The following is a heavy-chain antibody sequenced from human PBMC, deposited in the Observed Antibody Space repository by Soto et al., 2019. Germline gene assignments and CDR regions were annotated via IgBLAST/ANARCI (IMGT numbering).Heavy chain of an antibody. CDR3: ARDSGSYTENAFDI. CDR1: GFTFSSYA. D-gene: IGHD1-26*01. CDR2: ISYDGSNK. Sequence: QVQLVESGGGVVQPGRSLRLSCAASGFTFSSYAMHWVRQAPGKGLEGVAVISYDGSNKYYADSVKGRFTISRDNSKNTLYLQMNSLRAEDTAVYYCARDSGSYTENAFDIWGQGTMVTVSS. J-gene: IGHJ3*02. V-gene: IGHV3-30-3*01.